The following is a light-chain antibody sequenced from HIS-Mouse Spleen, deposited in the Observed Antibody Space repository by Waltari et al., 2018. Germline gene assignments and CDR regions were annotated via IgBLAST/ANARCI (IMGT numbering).Light chain of an antibody. Sequence: QSALTQPPSASGSPGQSVTISCTGPSSDVGGYNYVYWYQQHPGKAPKLMIYEVSKRPSGVPDRFSGSKSGNTASLTVSGLQAEDEADYNCSSYAGSNNYVFGTGTKVTVL. CDR1: SSDVGGYNY. CDR2: EVS. CDR3: SSYAGSNNYV. J-gene: IGLJ1*01. V-gene: IGLV2-8*01.